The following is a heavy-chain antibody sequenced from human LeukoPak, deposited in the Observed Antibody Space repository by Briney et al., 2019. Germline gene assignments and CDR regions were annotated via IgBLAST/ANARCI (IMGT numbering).Heavy chain of an antibody. CDR2: INPNSGGT. Sequence: ASVKVSCKASGYTFTGYYIHWVRQAPGQGLEGMGWINPNSGGTNYAQKFQGRVTMTRDTSISTAYMELSSLRSEDTAVYYCARGGGDYYYYYMDVWGKGTTVTISS. D-gene: IGHD3-16*01. CDR1: GYTFTGYY. V-gene: IGHV1-2*02. J-gene: IGHJ6*03. CDR3: ARGGGDYYYYYMDV.